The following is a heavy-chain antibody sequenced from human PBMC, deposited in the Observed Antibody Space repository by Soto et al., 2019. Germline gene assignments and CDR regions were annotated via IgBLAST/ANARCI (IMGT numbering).Heavy chain of an antibody. V-gene: IGHV3-23*01. CDR2: IDGIGGIT. CDR1: GFTFGTTD. J-gene: IGHJ5*02. CDR3: VKNSGWFNT. D-gene: IGHD3-10*01. Sequence: QLLRSGGGLVQPGGSLTLSCAASGFTFGTTDMSWVRQAPGEGLEWVSTIDGIGGITYYADSVKGRFTISRDNSRNTVYLQMNSLRGDDTALYYCVKNSGWFNTWGQGALVTFSS.